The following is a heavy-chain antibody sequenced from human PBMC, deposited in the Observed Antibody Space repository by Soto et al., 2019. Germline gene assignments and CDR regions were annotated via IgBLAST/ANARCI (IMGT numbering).Heavy chain of an antibody. CDR2: INPNSGGT. J-gene: IGHJ6*02. Sequence: ASVKVSCKASGYTFADYYMHWVRQAPGQGLEWMGWINPNSGGTNYAQKFQGRVTMTRVTSISTAYMELSSLRSDDTALYYCAKDPNIVVVPAATGGMDVWGQGTTVTVSS. CDR3: AKDPNIVVVPAATGGMDV. CDR1: GYTFADYY. D-gene: IGHD2-2*01. V-gene: IGHV1-2*02.